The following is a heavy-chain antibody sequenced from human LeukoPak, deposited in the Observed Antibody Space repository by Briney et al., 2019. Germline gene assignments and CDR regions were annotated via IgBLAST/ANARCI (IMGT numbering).Heavy chain of an antibody. J-gene: IGHJ6*03. Sequence: GGSLRLSCVASGFIFDEYAMHWVRQAPGKGLEWVSGISGKSGSLDYVDSVKGRFTISRDDAKNSFYLQMNSLRGGDTAAYYCARARGGTLSYMDVWGKGTTVIVSS. CDR2: ISGKSGSL. D-gene: IGHD1-26*01. CDR3: ARARGGTLSYMDV. V-gene: IGHV3-9*01. CDR1: GFIFDEYA.